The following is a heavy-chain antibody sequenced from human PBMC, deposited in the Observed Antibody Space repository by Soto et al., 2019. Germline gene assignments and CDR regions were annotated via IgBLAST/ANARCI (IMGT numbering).Heavy chain of an antibody. J-gene: IGHJ6*02. V-gene: IGHV1-18*01. Sequence: GASVKVSCKASGYTFTSYGISWVRQAPGQGLEWMGWISAYNGNTNYAQKLQGRVTMTTDTSTSTAYMELRSLRSEDTAVYYCGRDRRSDIVLVPGYYGMDVWGQGTTVTVSS. CDR3: GRDRRSDIVLVPGYYGMDV. CDR1: GYTFTSYG. D-gene: IGHD2-2*01. CDR2: ISAYNGNT.